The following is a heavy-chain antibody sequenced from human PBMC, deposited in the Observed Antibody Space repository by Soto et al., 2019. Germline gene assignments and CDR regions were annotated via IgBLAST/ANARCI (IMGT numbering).Heavy chain of an antibody. CDR3: AKGLGVAGFYFDS. J-gene: IGHJ4*02. CDR1: GFTFSRYA. Sequence: PGGSLRLSCTASGFTFSRYAMGWIRLAPGKGLEWVAGITASGGTRYHADSVKDRFTISRDNSRNTLFLQIDNLRVDDTGMSFCAKGLGVAGFYFDSWGQGTLVTVSS. V-gene: IGHV3-23*01. CDR2: ITASGGTR. D-gene: IGHD2-15*01.